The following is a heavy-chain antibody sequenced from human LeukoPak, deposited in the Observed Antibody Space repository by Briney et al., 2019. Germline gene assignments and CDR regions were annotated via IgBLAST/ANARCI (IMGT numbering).Heavy chain of an antibody. D-gene: IGHD4-17*01. CDR2: MSSSGSMT. Sequence: GGSLRLSCAASGFTFSNAWMSWVRQAPGKGLEWVSYMSSSGSMTWYADSVKGRFTISRDNAKRSLYLQMNSLRVEDTAVYYCARLGPVNKDHYIDVGGKGTTVTISS. V-gene: IGHV3-11*04. CDR3: ARLGPVNKDHYIDV. J-gene: IGHJ6*03. CDR1: GFTFSNAW.